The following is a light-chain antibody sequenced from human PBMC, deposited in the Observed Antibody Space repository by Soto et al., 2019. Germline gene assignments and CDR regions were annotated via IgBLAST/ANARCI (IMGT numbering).Light chain of an antibody. J-gene: IGLJ2*01. CDR1: SSNIGAGYD. V-gene: IGLV1-40*01. Sequence: QPVLTQPPSVSGAPGQRVTISCTGSSSNIGAGYDVHWYQQLPGTAPKLLIYGNSNRPSGVPDRFSASKSGTSASLAITGLQAEDEADYYCQSYDSSLRAVVFGGGTKLTVL. CDR3: QSYDSSLRAVV. CDR2: GNS.